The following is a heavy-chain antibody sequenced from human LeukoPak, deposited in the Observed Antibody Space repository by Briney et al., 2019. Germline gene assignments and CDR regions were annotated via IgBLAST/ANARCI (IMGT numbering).Heavy chain of an antibody. CDR2: FDPEDGET. Sequence: ASVKVSCXVSGYTLTELSMHWVRQAPGKGLEWMGGFDPEDGETIYAQKFQGRVTTTEDTSTDTAYMGLSSLRSEDTAVYYCVGFVRWLVRWGQGTLVTVSS. CDR1: GYTLTELS. CDR3: VGFVRWLVR. J-gene: IGHJ4*02. V-gene: IGHV1-24*01. D-gene: IGHD6-19*01.